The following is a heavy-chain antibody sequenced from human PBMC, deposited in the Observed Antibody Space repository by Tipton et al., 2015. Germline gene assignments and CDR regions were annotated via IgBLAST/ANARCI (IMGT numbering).Heavy chain of an antibody. J-gene: IGHJ6*02. CDR3: ARENLVFNTGSGRVLDV. CDR1: GGSISSYY. CDR2: IYYSGST. V-gene: IGHV4-59*01. D-gene: IGHD3-10*01. Sequence: TLSLTCTVSGGSISSYYWSWIRQPPGKGLEWIGYIYYSGSTNYNPSLKSRVTISIDTSKNQFSLKLRSVTAADTAVYYCARENLVFNTGSGRVLDVWGQGTTVTVSS.